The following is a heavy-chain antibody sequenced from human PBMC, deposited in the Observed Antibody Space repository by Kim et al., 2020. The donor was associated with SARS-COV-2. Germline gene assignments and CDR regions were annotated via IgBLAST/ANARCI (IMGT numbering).Heavy chain of an antibody. CDR3: AKSRGSSSWTQRTYGMDV. V-gene: IGHV3-30*02. J-gene: IGHJ6*02. Sequence: KGRFTISRDNSKNTLYLQMNSLRAEDTAVYYCAKSRGSSSWTQRTYGMDVWGQGTTVTVSS. D-gene: IGHD6-13*01.